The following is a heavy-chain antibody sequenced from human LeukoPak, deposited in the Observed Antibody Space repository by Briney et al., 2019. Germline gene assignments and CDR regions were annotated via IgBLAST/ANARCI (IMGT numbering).Heavy chain of an antibody. CDR1: GFTFSSYG. V-gene: IGHV3-33*06. D-gene: IGHD6-19*01. Sequence: PGGSLRLSCAASGFTFSSYGMHWVRQAPGKGLEWVAVIWYDGSNKYYADSVKVRFTISRDNSKNTLYLQMNSLRAEDTAVYYCAKGLDSSGWYSDYWGQGTLVTVSS. J-gene: IGHJ4*02. CDR3: AKGLDSSGWYSDY. CDR2: IWYDGSNK.